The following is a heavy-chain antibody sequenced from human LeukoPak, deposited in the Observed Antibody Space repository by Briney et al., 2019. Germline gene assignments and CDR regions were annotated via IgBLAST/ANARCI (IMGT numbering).Heavy chain of an antibody. D-gene: IGHD3-10*01. CDR2: INYSGT. V-gene: IGHV3-11*01. J-gene: IGHJ5*02. Sequence: PGGSLRLSCAASGFTLNDYYMSWIRQAPGKGLELIAYINYSGTSYADSVKGRFTISRDNAESSLHLQMNSLRVEDTALYYCACGYGSGSFSAWGQGTLVTVSS. CDR1: GFTLNDYY. CDR3: ACGYGSGSFSA.